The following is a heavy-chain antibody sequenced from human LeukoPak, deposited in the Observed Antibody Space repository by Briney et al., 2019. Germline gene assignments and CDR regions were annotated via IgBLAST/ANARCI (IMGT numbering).Heavy chain of an antibody. Sequence: SETLSLTCAVYGGSFSGYYWSWIRQPPGKGLEWIGEINHSGSTNYNPSLKSRVTISVDTSETQFSLKLSSVTAADPAVYYCARVPLLYDFWSGYSGAWFDPWGQGTLVTVSS. J-gene: IGHJ5*02. CDR1: GGSFSGYY. CDR2: INHSGST. CDR3: ARVPLLYDFWSGYSGAWFDP. D-gene: IGHD3-3*01. V-gene: IGHV4-34*01.